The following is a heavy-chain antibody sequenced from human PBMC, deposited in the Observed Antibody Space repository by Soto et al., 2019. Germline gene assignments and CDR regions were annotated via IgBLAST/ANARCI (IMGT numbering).Heavy chain of an antibody. CDR2: ISYDGSNK. J-gene: IGHJ2*01. CDR3: ARDPLWGTAMVLWYFDL. V-gene: IGHV3-30-3*01. D-gene: IGHD5-18*01. CDR1: GFTFSSYA. Sequence: QVQLVESGGGVVQPGRSLRLSCAASGFTFSSYAMHWVRQAPGKGLEWVAVISYDGSNKYYADSVKGRFTISRDNSKNTLYLQINSLRAEDTAVYDCARDPLWGTAMVLWYFDLWGRGTLVTVSS.